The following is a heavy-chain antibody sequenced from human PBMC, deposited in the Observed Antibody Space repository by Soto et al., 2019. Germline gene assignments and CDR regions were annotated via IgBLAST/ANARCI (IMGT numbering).Heavy chain of an antibody. D-gene: IGHD5-18*01. CDR3: ARDTGATGQYSYGVNFDY. V-gene: IGHV1-2*04. CDR1: GYTFTGYY. J-gene: IGHJ4*02. Sequence: ASVKVSCKASGYTFTGYYMHWVRQAPGQGLEWMGWINPNSGGTNYAQKFQGWVTMTRDTSISTTYMELSRLRSDDTAVYYCARDTGATGQYSYGVNFDYWGQGTLVTVSS. CDR2: INPNSGGT.